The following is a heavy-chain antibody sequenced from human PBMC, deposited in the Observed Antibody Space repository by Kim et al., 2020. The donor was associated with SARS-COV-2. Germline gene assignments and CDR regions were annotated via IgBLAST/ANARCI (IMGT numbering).Heavy chain of an antibody. Sequence: SETLSLTCTVSGGSISSSSYYWGWIRQPPGKGLEWIGSIYYSGSTYYNPSLKSRVTISVDTSKNQFSLKLSSVTAADTAVYYCARLASGYSSGWYVDWGQGTLVTVSS. CDR2: IYYSGST. J-gene: IGHJ4*02. V-gene: IGHV4-39*01. CDR3: ARLASGYSSGWYVD. D-gene: IGHD6-19*01. CDR1: GGSISSSSYY.